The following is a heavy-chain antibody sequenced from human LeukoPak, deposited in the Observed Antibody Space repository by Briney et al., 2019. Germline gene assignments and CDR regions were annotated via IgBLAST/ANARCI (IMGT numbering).Heavy chain of an antibody. D-gene: IGHD5-12*01. CDR3: ARHPRRWWLRRYYYYGMDV. J-gene: IGHJ6*04. CDR2: IAPSDSYT. V-gene: IGHV5-10-1*01. CDR1: GYRSTSYW. Sequence: GESLTISRKGSGYRSTSYWISCGRQMNGKGLEWRGRIAPSDSYTNYSPSFQGHVTISADKSIGTAYLQWGSLKASDTAMYYCARHPRRWWLRRYYYYGMDVWGKGTTVTVSS.